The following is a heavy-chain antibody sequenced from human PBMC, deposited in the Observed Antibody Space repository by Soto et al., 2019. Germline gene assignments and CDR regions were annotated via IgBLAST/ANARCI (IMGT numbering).Heavy chain of an antibody. CDR3: AREEIVVVTATRYYYYGMDV. Sequence: SETLSLTCTVSGDSISNGAYYWGWIRQHPEKNQEFIVYMHYSGTTYYNPSLRSRVTISLDTSKNQFSLKLSSVTAADTAVYYCAREEIVVVTATRYYYYGMDVWGQGTTVTVSS. CDR2: MHYSGTT. D-gene: IGHD2-21*02. CDR1: GDSISNGAYY. J-gene: IGHJ6*02. V-gene: IGHV4-31*03.